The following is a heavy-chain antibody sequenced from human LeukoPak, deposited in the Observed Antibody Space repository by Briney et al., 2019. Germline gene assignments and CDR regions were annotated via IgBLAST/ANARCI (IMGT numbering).Heavy chain of an antibody. Sequence: GGSLRLSCAASGFTVSSNYMSWVRQAPGKGLEWVSVIYSGGSTYYADSVKGRFTISRDNSKNTLYLQMNSLRAEDTAVYYCARSAPTYYYDSSGYYGDYWGQGTLVTVSS. CDR3: ARSAPTYYYDSSGYYGDY. CDR1: GFTVSSNY. CDR2: IYSGGST. V-gene: IGHV3-53*01. J-gene: IGHJ4*02. D-gene: IGHD3-22*01.